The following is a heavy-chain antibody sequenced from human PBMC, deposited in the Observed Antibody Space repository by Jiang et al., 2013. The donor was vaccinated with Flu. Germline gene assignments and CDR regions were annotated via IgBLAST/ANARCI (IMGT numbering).Heavy chain of an antibody. CDR3: ARDAGYSTTWHPGY. J-gene: IGHJ4*02. Sequence: GLVQPGGSLRLSCAASGFTFSTHWMHWVRQVPGKGLVWVSRINSDGSSANYADFVKGRFTISRDDSKSALNLQMNSLREEDTAVYYCARDAGYSTTWHPGYWGQGTLVTVSS. D-gene: IGHD6-13*01. CDR1: GFTFSTHW. CDR2: INSDGSSA. V-gene: IGHV3-74*01.